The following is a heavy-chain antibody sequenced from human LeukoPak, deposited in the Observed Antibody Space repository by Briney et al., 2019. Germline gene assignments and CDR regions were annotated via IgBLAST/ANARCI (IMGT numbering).Heavy chain of an antibody. V-gene: IGHV4-59*08. Sequence: SETLSLTFTVSGGSINTYYWSWIRQPPGKGLELIGYIYYSGSTNYNPSLKGRVTISVDTSKNQFSLKLSSVTAADTAVYYCARHYCSGGGYYYFDYWGQGTLVSVSS. D-gene: IGHD2-15*01. CDR3: ARHYCSGGGYYYFDY. CDR1: GGSINTYY. J-gene: IGHJ4*02. CDR2: IYYSGST.